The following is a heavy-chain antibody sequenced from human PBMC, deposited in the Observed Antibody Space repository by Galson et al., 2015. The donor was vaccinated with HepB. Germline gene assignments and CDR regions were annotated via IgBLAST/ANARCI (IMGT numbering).Heavy chain of an antibody. V-gene: IGHV3-21*01. CDR3: ARGGRTNAIDY. D-gene: IGHD1-14*01. J-gene: IGHJ4*02. CDR1: GFTFINYN. Sequence: SLRLSCAASGFTFINYNMNWVRQAPGKGLEWVSSLTSNSRYIYYADSVKGRFTISRDNAKNSLYLQMNSLRVEGMAVYYCARGGRTNAIDYWGQGTLVTVSS. CDR2: LTSNSRYI.